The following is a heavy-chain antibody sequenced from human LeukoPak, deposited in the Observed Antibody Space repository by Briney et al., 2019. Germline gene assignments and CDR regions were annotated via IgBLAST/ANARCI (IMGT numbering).Heavy chain of an antibody. CDR1: GFTFTKYW. D-gene: IGHD7-27*01. V-gene: IGHV3-30*03. CDR2: IKFDGGKD. Sequence: GDSLRLSCAASGFTFTKYWMTWVRQAPGRGLEWVAFIKFDGGKDYSTDSVKGRFTISRDNSKNTVHLQMNSLRAEDTAIYYCVRDGAHWDLDYWGQGTLVTVSS. J-gene: IGHJ4*02. CDR3: VRDGAHWDLDY.